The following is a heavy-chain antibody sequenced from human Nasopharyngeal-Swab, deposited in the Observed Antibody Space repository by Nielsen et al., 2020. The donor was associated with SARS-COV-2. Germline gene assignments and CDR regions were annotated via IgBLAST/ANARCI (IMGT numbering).Heavy chain of an antibody. CDR1: GFSVSTYW. CDR2: IKQDGSEK. D-gene: IGHD2-15*01. V-gene: IGHV3-7*03. J-gene: IGHJ3*02. CDR3: ARESRGYCSGGSCYFVGRAFDI. Sequence: ESLNISCAASGFSVSTYWITWVRQDAGKVLEWVANIKQDGSEKYYVDSVNDRFIISRDNAKNSLYLQMNSLTAEDTVVYYCARESRGYCSGGSCYFVGRAFDIWCQGTMVTVSS.